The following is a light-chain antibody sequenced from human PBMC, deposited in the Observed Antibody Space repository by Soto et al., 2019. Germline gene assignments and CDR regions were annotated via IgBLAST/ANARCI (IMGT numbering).Light chain of an antibody. Sequence: QSVLTQPASVSGSPGQSITISCTGTSSDVGGYNSVSWYQQHPGKAPKLMIYDVRNRASGASNRFSGSKSGNTASLTISGLQAEDEADYYCTSYTSSSTLYVFGTGTKLTVL. CDR1: SSDVGGYNS. V-gene: IGLV2-14*01. CDR2: DVR. CDR3: TSYTSSSTLYV. J-gene: IGLJ1*01.